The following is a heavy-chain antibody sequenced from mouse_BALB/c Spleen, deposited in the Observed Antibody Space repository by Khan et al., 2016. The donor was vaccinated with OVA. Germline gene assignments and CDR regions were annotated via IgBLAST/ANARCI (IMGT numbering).Heavy chain of an antibody. CDR2: IDPTNGNT. J-gene: IGHJ2*01. CDR3: ARIVEK. Sequence: EVQLQESGAELVKPGASVKMSCTASGLNITDYYMHWLKQWPEQGLEWIGWIDPTNGNTKYDQKFQGKATITADTSSNTAYLQLSSLTSEDTAVYYSARIVEKWGQGTTLTVSS. V-gene: IGHV14-3*02. D-gene: IGHD2-12*01. CDR1: GLNITDYY.